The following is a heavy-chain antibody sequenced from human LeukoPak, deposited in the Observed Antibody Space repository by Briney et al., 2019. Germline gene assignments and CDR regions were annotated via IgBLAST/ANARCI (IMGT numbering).Heavy chain of an antibody. J-gene: IGHJ6*02. CDR3: ARGQQLVLYYYYYYGMDV. D-gene: IGHD6-6*01. CDR2: INSDGSST. CDR1: GFTFSSYW. V-gene: IGHV3-74*01. Sequence: GGSLRLSCAASGFTFSSYWMHWVRQAPGKGLVWVSRINSDGSSTSYADSVKGRFTISRDNAKNTRYLQMNSLRAEDTAVYYCARGQQLVLYYYYYYGMDVWGQGTTVTVSS.